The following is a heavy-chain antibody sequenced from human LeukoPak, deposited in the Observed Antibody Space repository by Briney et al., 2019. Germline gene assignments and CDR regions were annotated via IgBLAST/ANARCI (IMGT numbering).Heavy chain of an antibody. CDR2: LYSDDTT. CDR3: TSYTYYYDSSGYSLFDY. Sequence: GSLRLSCAASGFIVNSNYMNWVRQAPGKGLEWVSVLYSDDTTYYADSVKGRFTISRDNAKNSLYLQMNSLKTEDTAVYYCTSYTYYYDSSGYSLFDYWGQGTLVTVSS. V-gene: IGHV3-53*01. CDR1: GFIVNSNY. J-gene: IGHJ4*02. D-gene: IGHD3-22*01.